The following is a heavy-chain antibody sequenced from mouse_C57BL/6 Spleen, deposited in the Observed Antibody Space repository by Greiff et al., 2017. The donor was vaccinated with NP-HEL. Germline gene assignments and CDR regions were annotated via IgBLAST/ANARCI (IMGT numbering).Heavy chain of an antibody. CDR2: IYPGDGDT. CDR1: GYAFSSSW. CDR3: ARGITTVVDGY. D-gene: IGHD1-1*01. V-gene: IGHV1-82*01. J-gene: IGHJ2*01. Sequence: QVQLQQSGPELVKPGASVKISCKASGYAFSSSWMNWVKQRPGKGLEWIGRIYPGDGDTNYNGKFKGKATLTADQSSSTAYMQLSSLTSEDSAVYFCARGITTVVDGYWGQGTTLTVSS.